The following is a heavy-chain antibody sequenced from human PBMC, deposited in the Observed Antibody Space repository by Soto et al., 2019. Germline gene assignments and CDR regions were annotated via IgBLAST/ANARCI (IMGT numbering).Heavy chain of an antibody. CDR1: GFTISTYA. Sequence: EVQLLESGGGLVQPGGSLRLSCAASGFTISTYAMTWVRQAPGKGLECVSGVVGSGGEIYYADSVKGRFTISQDNSKNTLYLQMNSMRDEDTAVYYCAKDAVYNDGLWLMDSWGQGPLVTVSS. D-gene: IGHD2-21*01. CDR3: AKDAVYNDGLWLMDS. CDR2: VVGSGGEI. J-gene: IGHJ5*02. V-gene: IGHV3-23*01.